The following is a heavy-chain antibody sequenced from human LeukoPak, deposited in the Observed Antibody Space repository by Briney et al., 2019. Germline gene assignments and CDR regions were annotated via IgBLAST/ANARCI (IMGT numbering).Heavy chain of an antibody. Sequence: GGSLRLSCAASGFTFSSYGMQWFRQAPDKGLEWVAAISSDGSNRYYADSVKGRFTISRDNSKSTLYLQMNSLRAEDTAVYYCAKVDIVATIDAGRLVDYWGQGTLVTVSS. CDR1: GFTFSSYG. CDR3: AKVDIVATIDAGRLVDY. V-gene: IGHV3-30*18. D-gene: IGHD5-12*01. CDR2: ISSDGSNR. J-gene: IGHJ4*02.